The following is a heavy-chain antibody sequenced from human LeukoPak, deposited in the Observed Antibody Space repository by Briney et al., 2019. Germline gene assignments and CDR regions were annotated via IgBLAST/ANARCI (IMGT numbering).Heavy chain of an antibody. D-gene: IGHD3-22*01. CDR2: ISNDGGGT. J-gene: IGHJ5*02. CDR1: GFIFNNYG. V-gene: IGHV3-23*01. CDR3: AKGSSGYFADL. Sequence: PGGSLRLSCAASGFIFNNYGPIWVRQAPGKGLEWVSAISNDGGGTTYADFVNGRFTISRDNSKNTLFLQMNSLRAEDTALYYCAKGSSGYFADLWGQGTLVTVSS.